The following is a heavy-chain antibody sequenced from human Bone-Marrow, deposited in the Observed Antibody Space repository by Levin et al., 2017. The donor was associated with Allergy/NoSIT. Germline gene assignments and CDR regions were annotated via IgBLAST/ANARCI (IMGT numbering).Heavy chain of an antibody. Sequence: SCAASGFTFSRHAMHWVRQAPGKGLEWGTLIWFDGSKQFYADSVKGRFIISRDNSNNTLYLEMNSLRAEDTAVYYCARSGFENTFDVWGQGTLVAVSS. CDR3: ARSGFENTFDV. CDR1: GFTFSRHA. CDR2: IWFDGSKQ. D-gene: IGHD2/OR15-2a*01. J-gene: IGHJ3*01. V-gene: IGHV3-33*01.